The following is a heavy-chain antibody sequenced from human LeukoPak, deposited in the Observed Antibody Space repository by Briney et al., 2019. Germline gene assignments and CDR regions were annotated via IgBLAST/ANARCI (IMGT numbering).Heavy chain of an antibody. J-gene: IGHJ4*02. CDR2: ISAYNGNT. V-gene: IGHV1-18*01. Sequence: GASVKVSCKASGYTFTSYGISWVRQAPGQGLEWMGWISAYNGNTNYAEKLQGRVTMTTDTSTSTAYMDLTSLRSDDTAVYYCATSRYGSGSYYKAPEYWGQGTLVTVSS. D-gene: IGHD3-10*01. CDR3: ATSRYGSGSYYKAPEY. CDR1: GYTFTSYG.